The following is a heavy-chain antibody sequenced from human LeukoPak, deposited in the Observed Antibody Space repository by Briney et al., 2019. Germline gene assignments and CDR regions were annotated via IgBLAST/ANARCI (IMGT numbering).Heavy chain of an antibody. CDR3: ARVFLRTLDY. J-gene: IGHJ4*02. Sequence: PGGSLRLSCAASEFPFRIYAMSWVRQAPGKGLEWVSVIYSGGSTHYADSVKGRFTISRDNSKNTLYLQMNSLRAEDTAVYYCARVFLRTLDYWGQGTLVTVSS. CDR1: EFPFRIYA. V-gene: IGHV3-66*01. CDR2: IYSGGST. D-gene: IGHD2-15*01.